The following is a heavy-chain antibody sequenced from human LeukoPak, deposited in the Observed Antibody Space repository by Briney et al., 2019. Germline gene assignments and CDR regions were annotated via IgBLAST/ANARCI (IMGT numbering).Heavy chain of an antibody. CDR3: ARMDIVVVVAATRYYYYYMDV. D-gene: IGHD2-15*01. CDR1: GYTFTGYY. Sequence: GASVKVSCKASGYTFTGYYMHWVRQAPGQGLEWMGRINPNSGGTNYAQKFQGRVTMTRDTSISTAYMELSRLRSDDTAVYYCARMDIVVVVAATRYYYYYMDVWGKGTTVTVSS. V-gene: IGHV1-2*06. J-gene: IGHJ6*03. CDR2: INPNSGGT.